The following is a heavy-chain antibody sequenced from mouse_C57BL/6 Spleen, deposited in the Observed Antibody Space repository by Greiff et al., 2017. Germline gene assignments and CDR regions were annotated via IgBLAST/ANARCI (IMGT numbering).Heavy chain of an antibody. V-gene: IGHV14-2*01. D-gene: IGHD4-1*01. J-gene: IGHJ1*03. Sequence: EVQSAAVWAELVKPGASVKLSCTASGFNIKDYYMHWVKQRTEQGLEWIGRIDPEDGETKYAPKFQGKATITADTSSNTAYLQLSSLTSEDTAVYYCARELTGDWYFDVWGTGTTVTVSS. CDR3: ARELTGDWYFDV. CDR2: IDPEDGET. CDR1: GFNIKDYY.